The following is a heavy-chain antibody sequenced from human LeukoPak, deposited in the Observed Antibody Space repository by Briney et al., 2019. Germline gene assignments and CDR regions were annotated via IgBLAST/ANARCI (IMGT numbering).Heavy chain of an antibody. D-gene: IGHD6-13*01. CDR2: IIPIFGTA. V-gene: IGHV1-69*13. Sequence: GASVKVSCKASGGTFSSYAISWVRQAPGQGLEWMGGIIPIFGTANYAQKFQGRVTITADESTSTAYMELSSLRSEDTAVYYCARLYSSSWYNWSTPGAREPWSPSPQ. CDR1: GGTFSSYA. J-gene: IGHJ5*02. CDR3: ARLYSSSWYNWSTP.